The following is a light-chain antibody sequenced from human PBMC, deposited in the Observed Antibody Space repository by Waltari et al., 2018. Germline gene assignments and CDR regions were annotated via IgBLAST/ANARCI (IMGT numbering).Light chain of an antibody. CDR1: QSLLHNEGKSY. Sequence: EIMLTQTPLSLSVTPGQPASISCKSNQSLLHNEGKSYLYWYLPRPGQSPQLLISEISSRFSGVPDRFSGSGSGADFTLRISRVEADDVGVYYCMQGIHRLTFGGGTKVEI. V-gene: IGKV2-29*02. J-gene: IGKJ4*01. CDR2: EIS. CDR3: MQGIHRLT.